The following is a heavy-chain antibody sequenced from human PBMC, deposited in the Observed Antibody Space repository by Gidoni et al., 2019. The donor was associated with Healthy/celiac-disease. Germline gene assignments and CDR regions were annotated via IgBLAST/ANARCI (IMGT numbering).Heavy chain of an antibody. CDR2: IYYSGST. J-gene: IGHJ3*02. CDR3: ARERVVVVPAANPELDAFDI. Sequence: QVQLQESGPGLVKPSETLSLTCTVSGGSVRSGSYYWSLIRQPPGKGLEWIGYIYYSGSTNYNPSLKSRVTISVYTSKNQFSLKLSSVTAADTAVYYCARERVVVVPAANPELDAFDIWGQGTMVTVSS. CDR1: GGSVRSGSYY. D-gene: IGHD2-2*01. V-gene: IGHV4-61*01.